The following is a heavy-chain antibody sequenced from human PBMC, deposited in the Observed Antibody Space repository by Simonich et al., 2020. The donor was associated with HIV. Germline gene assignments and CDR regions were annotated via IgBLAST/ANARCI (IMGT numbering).Heavy chain of an antibody. CDR3: AKDRYSSSSGSFDY. CDR2: FSWNSGSI. D-gene: IGHD6-6*01. Sequence: EVQLVESGGGLVQPGRSLRLSCAASGFTFDDYAMHWVRQAPGKGLEWVSGFSWNSGSIGYADSVKGRFTISRDNAKNSLYLQMNSLRAEDMALYYCAKDRYSSSSGSFDYWGQGTLVTVSS. V-gene: IGHV3-9*03. CDR1: GFTFDDYA. J-gene: IGHJ4*02.